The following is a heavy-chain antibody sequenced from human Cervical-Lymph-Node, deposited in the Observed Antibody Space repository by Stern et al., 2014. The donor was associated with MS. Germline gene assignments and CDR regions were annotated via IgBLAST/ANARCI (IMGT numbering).Heavy chain of an antibody. D-gene: IGHD1-26*01. Sequence: QMQLVQSGAEVKKPGSSVKVSCKASGGTSNSHAISWVRQDPGQGLEWMGGIITNFGTTNYAQKFQGRVTITADESTGTVYMEVRSLRSDDTALYFCARDWYSFGSAYYYGLDVWGQGTAITVSS. V-gene: IGHV1-69*01. J-gene: IGHJ6*02. CDR3: ARDWYSFGSAYYYGLDV. CDR1: GGTSNSHA. CDR2: IITNFGTT.